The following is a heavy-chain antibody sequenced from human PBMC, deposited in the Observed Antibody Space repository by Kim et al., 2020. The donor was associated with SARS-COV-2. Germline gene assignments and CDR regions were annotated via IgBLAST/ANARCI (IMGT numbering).Heavy chain of an antibody. J-gene: IGHJ6*02. D-gene: IGHD7-27*01. Sequence: VKGRFTISRDNSKNTLYLQMNSLRAEDTAVYYCAKDFRITGDPYYYGMDVWGQGTTVTVSS. V-gene: IGHV3-33*06. CDR3: AKDFRITGDPYYYGMDV.